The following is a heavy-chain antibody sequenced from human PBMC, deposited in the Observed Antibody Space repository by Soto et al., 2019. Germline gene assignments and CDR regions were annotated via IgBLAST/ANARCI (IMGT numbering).Heavy chain of an antibody. D-gene: IGHD3-10*01. Sequence: QITLKESGPPLVKPTQTLTLTCTFSGFSLSTTGVGVGWIRQPPGKALEWLALIYWDDDKRYSPSLKSRLTITKDTSKNQVVLTMTNMDPVDTATYYCARRGGFFQHWGQGTLVTVSS. J-gene: IGHJ1*01. CDR3: ARRGGFFQH. CDR1: GFSLSTTGVG. V-gene: IGHV2-5*02. CDR2: IYWDDDK.